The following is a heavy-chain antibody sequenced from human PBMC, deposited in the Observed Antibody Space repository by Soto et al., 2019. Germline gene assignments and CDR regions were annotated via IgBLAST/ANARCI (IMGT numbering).Heavy chain of an antibody. V-gene: IGHV5-51*01. Sequence: PGESLKISCKGSGYSFTSYWIGWVRQMPGKGLEWMGIIYPGDSDTRYSPSFQGQVTISADKSISTAYLQWISLKASDTAMYYVARGEIAAIGYSYSGMDVWGQGTTLTVSS. CDR3: ARGEIAAIGYSYSGMDV. D-gene: IGHD2-15*01. CDR1: GYSFTSYW. J-gene: IGHJ6*02. CDR2: IYPGDSDT.